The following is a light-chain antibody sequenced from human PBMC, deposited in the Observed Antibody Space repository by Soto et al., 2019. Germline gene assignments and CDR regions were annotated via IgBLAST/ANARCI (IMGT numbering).Light chain of an antibody. CDR3: QQYGSSLYT. CDR1: QSVKSSY. V-gene: IGKV3-20*01. CDR2: GAS. J-gene: IGKJ2*01. Sequence: EIVLTQSPGPLSLSPGERATLTCRASQSVKSSYLAWYQQTPGQAPRLLIYGASSRDTGITDRFSGSGSGTDFTLTISRLEPEDFAVYYCQQYGSSLYTFGQGTKLEIK.